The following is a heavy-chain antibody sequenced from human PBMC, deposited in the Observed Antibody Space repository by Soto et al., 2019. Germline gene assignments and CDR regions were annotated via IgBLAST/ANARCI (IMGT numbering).Heavy chain of an antibody. V-gene: IGHV4-59*01. CDR3: AGRAAVLRGPWFDP. CDR1: GGSISSFY. CDR2: VHYKGIT. Sequence: PSETLSLTCTVSGGSISSFYCSWLRQSPGKGLEWIGYVHYKGITNYNPSLESRVTISIDTSKKQFSLKMSSVTTADTAVYYCAGRAAVLRGPWFDPWGQGTLVTVSS. J-gene: IGHJ5*02. D-gene: IGHD1-26*01.